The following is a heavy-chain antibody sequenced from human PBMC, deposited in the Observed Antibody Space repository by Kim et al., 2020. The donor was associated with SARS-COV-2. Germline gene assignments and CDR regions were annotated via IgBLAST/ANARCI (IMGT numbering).Heavy chain of an antibody. CDR3: ARDLIQWFGELLSSYGMDV. Sequence: ASVKVSCKASGYTFTGYYMHWVRQAPGQGLEWMGWINPNSGGTNYAQKFQGRVTMTRDTSISTAYMELSRLRPDDTAVYYCARDLIQWFGELLSSYGMDVWGQGTTVTVSS. D-gene: IGHD3-10*01. J-gene: IGHJ6*02. V-gene: IGHV1-2*02. CDR1: GYTFTGYY. CDR2: INPNSGGT.